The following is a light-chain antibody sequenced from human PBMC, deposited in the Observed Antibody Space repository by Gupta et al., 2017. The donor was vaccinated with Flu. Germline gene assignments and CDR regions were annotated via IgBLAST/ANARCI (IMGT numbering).Light chain of an antibody. CDR2: RNN. J-gene: IGLJ3*02. CDR3: AAWDDSRSAWV. V-gene: IGLV1-47*01. CDR1: SSNIGSNN. Sequence: SVLTQPPSASEPPGQRVTISCSGSSSNIGSNNVSWYQQLPGTAPNFLIYRNNRRHSAAPDRISGSKSATSAAMATSGLQAEEEADYYCAAWDDSRSAWVFGGGTKLTVL.